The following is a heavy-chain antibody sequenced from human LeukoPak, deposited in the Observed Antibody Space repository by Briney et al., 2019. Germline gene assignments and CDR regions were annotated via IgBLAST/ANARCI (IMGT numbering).Heavy chain of an antibody. J-gene: IGHJ1*01. CDR1: GYTFTSYG. D-gene: IGHD4-17*01. CDR3: ARGRYGDSTPLFFQH. V-gene: IGHV1-18*01. CDR2: ISAYNGNT. Sequence: ASVKVSCKASGYTFTSYGISWVRQAPGQGLEWMGWISAYNGNTNYAQKLQGRVTMTTDTSTSTAYMELRSLRSDDTAVYNCARGRYGDSTPLFFQHWGQGTLVTVSS.